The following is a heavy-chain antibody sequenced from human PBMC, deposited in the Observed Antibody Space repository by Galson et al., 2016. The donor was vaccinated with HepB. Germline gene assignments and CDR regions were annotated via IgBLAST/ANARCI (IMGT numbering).Heavy chain of an antibody. Sequence: SLRLSCAASGFTFSAYVMHWVRQAPGKGLEWVSGISGSGGSIYYADPVKGRFTISRDNSKNTLFLQMHSLRAEDTAVYYCAKDEGWAAAGRYYFDYWGQGTLVTVSS. CDR3: AKDEGWAAAGRYYFDY. CDR1: GFTFSAYV. CDR2: ISGSGGSI. D-gene: IGHD6-13*01. J-gene: IGHJ4*02. V-gene: IGHV3-23*01.